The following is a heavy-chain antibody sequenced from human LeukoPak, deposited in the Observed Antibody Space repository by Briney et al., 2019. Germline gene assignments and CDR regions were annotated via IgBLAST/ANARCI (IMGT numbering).Heavy chain of an antibody. CDR1: GFTFSSYA. V-gene: IGHV3-23*01. CDR3: AKGVGLGESYWAHYYGIDV. Sequence: PGGSLRLSCAASGFTFSSYAMSWVRQAPGKGLEWVSAISGSGGSTYYADSVKGRFTISRDNSKNTLYLQMNSLRAEDTAVYYCAKGVGLGESYWAHYYGIDVWGQGTTVTVSS. J-gene: IGHJ6*02. CDR2: ISGSGGST. D-gene: IGHD1-26*01.